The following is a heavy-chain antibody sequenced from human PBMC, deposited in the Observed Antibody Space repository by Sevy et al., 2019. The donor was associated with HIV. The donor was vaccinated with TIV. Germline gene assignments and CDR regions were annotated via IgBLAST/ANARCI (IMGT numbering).Heavy chain of an antibody. Sequence: GGSLRLSCAASGFTFSSYAMSWVRHAPGKGLEWVSAISGSGGSTYYADSVKGRFTISRDNSKNTLYLQMNSLRAEDTAVYYCAKQIDYSSSWYFGVQYYFDYWGQGTLVTVSS. D-gene: IGHD6-13*01. CDR3: AKQIDYSSSWYFGVQYYFDY. J-gene: IGHJ4*02. V-gene: IGHV3-23*01. CDR2: ISGSGGST. CDR1: GFTFSSYA.